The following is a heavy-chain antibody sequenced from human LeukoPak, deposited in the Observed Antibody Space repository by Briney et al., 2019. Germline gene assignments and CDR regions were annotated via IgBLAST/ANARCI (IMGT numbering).Heavy chain of an antibody. CDR1: GFTFRTYS. Sequence: GGSLRLSCAASGFTFRTYSMNWVRQAPGKGLEWVSYINTDSTTIHYADSVKGRFSISRDNAKNSLYLQMNSLRAEDTAVYYCAKDPKVTVVVPDAFFDYWGQGTLVTVSS. J-gene: IGHJ4*02. CDR3: AKDPKVTVVVPDAFFDY. D-gene: IGHD2-2*01. CDR2: INTDSTTI. V-gene: IGHV3-48*01.